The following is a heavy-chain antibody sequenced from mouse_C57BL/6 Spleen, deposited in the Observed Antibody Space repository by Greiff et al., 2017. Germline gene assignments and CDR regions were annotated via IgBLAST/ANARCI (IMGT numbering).Heavy chain of an antibody. J-gene: IGHJ2*01. CDR2: IYPGGGYT. CDR3: ARSDYYGSTGFDY. CDR1: GYTFTNYW. Sequence: QVQLQQSGAELVRPGTSVKMSCKASGYTFTNYWIGWAKQRPGHGLEWIGDIYPGGGYTNYNEKFKGKATLTADKSSSTAYMQFSSLTSEDSAIYYCARSDYYGSTGFDYWGQGTTLTVSS. V-gene: IGHV1-63*01. D-gene: IGHD1-1*01.